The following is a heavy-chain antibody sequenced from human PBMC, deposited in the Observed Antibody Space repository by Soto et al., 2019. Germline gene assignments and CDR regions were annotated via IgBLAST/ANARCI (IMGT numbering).Heavy chain of an antibody. Sequence: GSLRLSCAASGFTFDDYGMSWVRQAPGKGLEWVSGINWNGGSTGYADSVKGRFTISRDNAKNSLYLQMNSLRAEDTALYYCARGGLYSSGPPSPEHDYWGQGTLVTVSS. J-gene: IGHJ4*02. V-gene: IGHV3-20*04. CDR2: INWNGGST. CDR1: GFTFDDYG. D-gene: IGHD6-19*01. CDR3: ARGGLYSSGPPSPEHDY.